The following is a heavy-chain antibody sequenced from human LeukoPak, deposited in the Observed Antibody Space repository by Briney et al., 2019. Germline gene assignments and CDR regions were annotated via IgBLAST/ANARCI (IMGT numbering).Heavy chain of an antibody. CDR1: GFTFSSYA. J-gene: IGHJ4*02. CDR2: ISGSGGST. CDR3: AKSVPIVVVPAAMGGKFDY. D-gene: IGHD2-2*01. V-gene: IGHV3-23*01. Sequence: GGSLRLSCAASGFTFSSYAMSWVRQAPGKGLEWVSAISGSGGSTYYADSVKGLFTISRDNSKNTMYLQMNSLRAEDTAVYYCAKSVPIVVVPAAMGGKFDYWGQGTLVTVSS.